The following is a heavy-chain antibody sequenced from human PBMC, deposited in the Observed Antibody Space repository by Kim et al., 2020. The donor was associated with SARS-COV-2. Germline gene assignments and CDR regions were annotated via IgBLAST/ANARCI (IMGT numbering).Heavy chain of an antibody. J-gene: IGHJ4*02. Sequence: GGSLRLSCAASGFTFSDYYMSWIRQAPGKGLEWVSYISNGGSSTNYADSVKGRFTISRDNAKNSLFLQMNRLRAEDTAVYYCAREQDYYAGGPTKYFDYWGQGTLVTVSS. CDR3: AREQDYYAGGPTKYFDY. V-gene: IGHV3-11*06. CDR2: ISNGGSST. CDR1: GFTFSDYY. D-gene: IGHD3-10*01.